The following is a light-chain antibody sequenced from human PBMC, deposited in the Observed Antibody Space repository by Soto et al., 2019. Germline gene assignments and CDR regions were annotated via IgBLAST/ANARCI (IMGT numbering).Light chain of an antibody. CDR2: GAS. CDR3: QHYRNWPLN. J-gene: IGKJ4*01. Sequence: EIVMTQSPATLSVSPGERATLSCRASQSVGNNLAWYRQKSGQAPRLLIYGASTRATGIPARFSGSGSGTEFTLTIDSLQSDDFAVYLCQHYRNWPLNFGGGTKVEIK. V-gene: IGKV3-15*01. CDR1: QSVGNN.